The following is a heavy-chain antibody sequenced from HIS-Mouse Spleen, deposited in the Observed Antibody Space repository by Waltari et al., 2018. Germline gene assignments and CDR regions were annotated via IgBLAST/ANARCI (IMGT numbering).Heavy chain of an antibody. CDR3: VRSPYYDFWSGYSDNWFDP. D-gene: IGHD3-3*01. J-gene: IGHJ5*02. CDR1: GCSISRGGYY. CDR2: IYYRGST. Sequence: QVQLQESGPGLVKPSQTLSLTCTVSGCSISRGGYYWSWIRQHPGKGLGWIGYIYYRGSTYYTPSLKSRVTISVDTSKNQFALKLSSVTAADTAVYYCVRSPYYDFWSGYSDNWFDPWGQGTLVTVSS. V-gene: IGHV4-31*03.